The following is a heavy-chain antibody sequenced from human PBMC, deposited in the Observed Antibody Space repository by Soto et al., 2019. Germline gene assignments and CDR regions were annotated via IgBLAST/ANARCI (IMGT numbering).Heavy chain of an antibody. D-gene: IGHD2-21*01. J-gene: IGHJ4*02. Sequence: QVQVVQSGAEEKKPGASVEVSCKASGYTFTSYAMHWVRQAPGQRLEWMGWINAGNGNTKHSQKFQGRVTITRDTSASTAYMELSSLRPEDTAVYYCARGGEPIDYWGQGTLVTVSS. V-gene: IGHV1-3*05. CDR3: ARGGEPIDY. CDR1: GYTFTSYA. CDR2: INAGNGNT.